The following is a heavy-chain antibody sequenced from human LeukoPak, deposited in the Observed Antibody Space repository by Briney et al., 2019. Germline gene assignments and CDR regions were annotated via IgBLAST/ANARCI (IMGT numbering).Heavy chain of an antibody. Sequence: SETLSLTCTVSGGSISSSSYHWGWIRQPPGKGLEWIGSIYYSGSTYYNPSLKSRVTISVDTSKNQFSLKLSSVTAADTAVYYCARHRPGMDVWGQGTTVTVSS. J-gene: IGHJ6*02. CDR2: IYYSGST. CDR1: GGSISSSSYH. V-gene: IGHV4-39*01. CDR3: ARHRPGMDV.